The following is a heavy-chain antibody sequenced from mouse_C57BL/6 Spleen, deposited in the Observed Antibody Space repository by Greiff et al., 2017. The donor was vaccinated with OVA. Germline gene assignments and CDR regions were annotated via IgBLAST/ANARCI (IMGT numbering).Heavy chain of an antibody. V-gene: IGHV5-6*01. CDR1: GFTFSSYS. J-gene: IGHJ2*01. Sequence: EVKLVESGGDLVKPGGSLKLSCAASGFTFSSYSMSWVRQTPDKRLEWVATISSGGSYTYYPDSVKGRFTISRDNAKNTLYLQMSSLKSEDTAMYYCARHVYYYGSSYNRYFDDWGKGTTLTVSS. CDR3: ARHVYYYGSSYNRYFDD. D-gene: IGHD1-1*01. CDR2: ISSGGSYT.